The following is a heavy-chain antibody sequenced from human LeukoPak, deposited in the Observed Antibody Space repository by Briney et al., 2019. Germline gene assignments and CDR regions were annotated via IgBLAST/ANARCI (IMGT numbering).Heavy chain of an antibody. V-gene: IGHV4-59*01. CDR1: GGSISSYY. D-gene: IGHD5-24*01. CDR3: AREGFRDGHFDY. CDR2: IYYSGSS. J-gene: IGHJ4*02. Sequence: PSETLSLTCTVSGGSISSYYWSWIRQPPGKGLEWIGYIYYSGSSNYNPSLKSRVSISVDTSKDQFSLKVSSVTAADTAVYYCAREGFRDGHFDYWGQGTLVTVSS.